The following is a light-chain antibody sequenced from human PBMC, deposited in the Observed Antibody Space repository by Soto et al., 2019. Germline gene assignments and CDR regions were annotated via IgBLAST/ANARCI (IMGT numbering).Light chain of an antibody. CDR1: QSVSSN. V-gene: IGKV3-15*01. CDR3: QQHNNWPLT. CDR2: GIS. Sequence: EIVMTQSPATLSVSPGERATLSCRASQSVSSNLAWYPQKPGQAPRLLMYGISTRATGIPARFSGSGSGTEFTLTISSLQSEDFAIYYCQQHNNWPLTFGGGTKVEIK. J-gene: IGKJ4*01.